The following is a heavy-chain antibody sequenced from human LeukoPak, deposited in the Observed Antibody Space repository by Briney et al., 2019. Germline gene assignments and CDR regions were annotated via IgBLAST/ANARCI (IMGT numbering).Heavy chain of an antibody. J-gene: IGHJ4*02. D-gene: IGHD3-3*01. CDR3: AREFGVRYETIFGVGPDY. Sequence: ASVKVSCKASGYTFTGYYMHWVRQAPGQGLEWMGWINPNSGGTNYAQKFQGRVTMTRDTSISTAYMGLSRLRSDDTAVYYCAREFGVRYETIFGVGPDYWGQGTLVTVSS. V-gene: IGHV1-2*02. CDR1: GYTFTGYY. CDR2: INPNSGGT.